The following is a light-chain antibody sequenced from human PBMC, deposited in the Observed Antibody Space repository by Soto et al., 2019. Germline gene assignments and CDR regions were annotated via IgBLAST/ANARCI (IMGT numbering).Light chain of an antibody. CDR2: GAS. Sequence: EILITHSPGILAWSPGERGSLWCRASQSVTKNNLNWYQQKPGQAPRLLIYGASIRATGIPDRFSGSGSETDFTLTFSRLEPEDFAVYYCQQYGSSGPITFGQGTRLEIK. CDR3: QQYGSSGPIT. V-gene: IGKV3-20*01. CDR1: QSVTKNN. J-gene: IGKJ5*01.